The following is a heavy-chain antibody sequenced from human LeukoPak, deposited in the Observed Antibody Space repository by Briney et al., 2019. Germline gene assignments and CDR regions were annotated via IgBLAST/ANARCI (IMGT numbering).Heavy chain of an antibody. J-gene: IGHJ4*02. Sequence: LETLSLTCTVSGGSISPHYWTWIRQPPGKGLEWIGYVYFTGTTNYNPSLKSRATISVDTSKNQFSLNLNSVTAADTAVYYCARGGSYSDSWGQGTLVTVSS. CDR3: ARGGSYSDS. CDR2: VYFTGTT. V-gene: IGHV4-59*11. CDR1: GGSISPHY. D-gene: IGHD1-26*01.